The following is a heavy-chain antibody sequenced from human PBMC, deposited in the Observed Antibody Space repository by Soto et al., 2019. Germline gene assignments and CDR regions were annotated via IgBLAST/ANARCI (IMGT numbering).Heavy chain of an antibody. V-gene: IGHV1-2*04. D-gene: IGHD3-3*01. CDR3: ARVSRGILEWLPSPYYYGMDV. J-gene: IGHJ6*02. CDR1: GYTFTGYY. CDR2: INPSSGGT. Sequence: ASVKVSCKASGYTFTGYYMHWVRQAPGQGLEWMGWINPSSGGTNYAQKFQGWVTMTRDTCISTAYKELSRVRPDDTAVYYCARVSRGILEWLPSPYYYGMDVWGQGTTVTVSS.